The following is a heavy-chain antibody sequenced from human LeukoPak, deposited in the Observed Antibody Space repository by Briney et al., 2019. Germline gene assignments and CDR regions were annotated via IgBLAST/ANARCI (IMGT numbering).Heavy chain of an antibody. J-gene: IGHJ1*01. CDR1: GYTFASYG. V-gene: IGHV1-18*01. CDR3: GRDPAIAVAGKGYFQH. CDR2: ISAYNGNN. D-gene: IGHD6-19*01. Sequence: ASVKGSCKASGYTFASYGISWVRQAPGQGLEWMGWISAYNGNNDYAQKLQGRVTMTTDTSTSTAYNVLRSLMSDDNAVVYCGRDPAIAVAGKGYFQHWGQGNLGTVSS.